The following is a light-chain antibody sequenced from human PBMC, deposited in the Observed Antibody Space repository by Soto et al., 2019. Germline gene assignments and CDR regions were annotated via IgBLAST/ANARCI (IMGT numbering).Light chain of an antibody. J-gene: IGLJ1*01. V-gene: IGLV2-14*03. CDR3: SSFTSSSSYG. Sequence: QSALAQPASVSGSPGQSIAISCTGTSSDVGSYNSVSWYQQYPGKAPTLMIHDVSDRPSGVSNRFSGSKSGNTASLTFSGLQAEDEADYYCSSFTSSSSYGFGSGTKVTVL. CDR2: DVS. CDR1: SSDVGSYNS.